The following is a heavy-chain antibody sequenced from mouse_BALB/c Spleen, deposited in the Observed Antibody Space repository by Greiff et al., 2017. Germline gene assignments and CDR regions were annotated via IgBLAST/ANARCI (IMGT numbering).Heavy chain of an antibody. Sequence: QVQLQQSGAELVKPGTSVKLSCKASGYNFTSYWINWVKLRPGQGLEWIGDIYPGSGSTNYNEKFKSKATLTVDTSSSTAYMQLSSLASEDSALYYCARSGGLRAWFAYWGQGTLVTVSA. V-gene: IGHV1-55*01. CDR1: GYNFTSYW. D-gene: IGHD2-4*01. CDR2: IYPGSGST. CDR3: ARSGGLRAWFAY. J-gene: IGHJ3*01.